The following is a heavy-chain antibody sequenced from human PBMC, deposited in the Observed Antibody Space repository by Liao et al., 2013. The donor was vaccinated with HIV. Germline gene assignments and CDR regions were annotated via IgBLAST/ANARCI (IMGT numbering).Heavy chain of an antibody. CDR1: GGSISTGSYY. CDR2: IYTSGST. Sequence: QVQLQESGPGLVKPSQTLSLTCTVSGGSISTGSYYWSWIRQPAGKGLEWIGRIYTSGSTNYNPSLKSRVTISVDTSKNQFSLKLSSVTAADTAGYYCARIVVGPAGIYYFDYWGQGMLVTVSS. J-gene: IGHJ4*02. D-gene: IGHD2-2*01. CDR3: ARIVVGPAGIYYFDY. V-gene: IGHV4-61*02.